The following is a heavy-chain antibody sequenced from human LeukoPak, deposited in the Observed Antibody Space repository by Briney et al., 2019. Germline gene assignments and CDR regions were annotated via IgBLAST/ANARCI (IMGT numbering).Heavy chain of an antibody. CDR3: ARGELKEEYGDYVRAFDI. CDR2: VSPDGKA. D-gene: IGHD4-17*01. Sequence: SETLSLTCTVSGDSISVYSWAWIRQSAGKGLEWIGRVSPDGKARYNPSLQRRVTMSVDRSKSQFSLKMTSVTAADTAVYYCARGELKEEYGDYVRAFDIWGQGTMVTVSS. CDR1: GDSISVYS. V-gene: IGHV4-4*07. J-gene: IGHJ3*02.